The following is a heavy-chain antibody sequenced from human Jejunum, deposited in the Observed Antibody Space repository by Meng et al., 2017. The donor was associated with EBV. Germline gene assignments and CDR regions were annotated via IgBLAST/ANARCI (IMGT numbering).Heavy chain of an antibody. Sequence: QLPRQGPGYGLVKPSATLSLTCAVSGGSISSGGYSWHWIRQPPGKGLQWIGYIYYSGSAFYNPSLKSRVTLSVDRSKNQFSLNLSSVTAADTAVYYCARGAYFDYWGQGTPVTVSS. CDR3: ARGAYFDY. V-gene: IGHV4-30-2*01. J-gene: IGHJ4*02. CDR1: GGSISSGGYS. CDR2: IYYSGSA.